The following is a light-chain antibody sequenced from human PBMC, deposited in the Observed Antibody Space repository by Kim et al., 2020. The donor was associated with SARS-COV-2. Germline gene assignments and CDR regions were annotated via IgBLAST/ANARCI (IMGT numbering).Light chain of an antibody. CDR3: QQYDVHPET. CDR2: KAS. Sequence: DVQMTQSPSTLSASVGDRVTISCRASQSIHIWLAWFQQKTAKAPRVLMYKASTLESGVPSRFRGSGSGTEFTLTISSLQPDDFATYYCQQYDVHPETFGQGTKVDIK. CDR1: QSIHIW. J-gene: IGKJ1*01. V-gene: IGKV1-5*03.